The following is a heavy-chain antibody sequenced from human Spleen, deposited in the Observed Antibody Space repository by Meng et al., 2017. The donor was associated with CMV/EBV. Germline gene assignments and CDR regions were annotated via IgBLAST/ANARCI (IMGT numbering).Heavy chain of an antibody. CDR2: MDPNTGTT. Sequence: ASVKVSCKASGYAFTTYDINWVRQATGQGLEWVGWMDPNTGTTDYAQKFRGRLTLTTDNSISTAYMELSSLRSDDTAVYYCARVVDGDYLFDYWGQGTLVTVSS. CDR3: ARVVDGDYLFDY. CDR1: GYAFTTYD. J-gene: IGHJ4*02. V-gene: IGHV1-8*01. D-gene: IGHD4-17*01.